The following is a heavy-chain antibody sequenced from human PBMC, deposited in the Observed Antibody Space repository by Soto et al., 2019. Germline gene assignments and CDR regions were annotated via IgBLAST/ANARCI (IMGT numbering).Heavy chain of an antibody. Sequence: PSETLSLTCSVSGGSIRNNIYYWGWIRQPPGKGLEWIATVHYSGSTYYTPSLKSRVTISADTSNNQFSLRLNSVTAADTAVYYCSRELFGGYSPAAYCGQGTLVTVSS. D-gene: IGHD2-15*01. CDR3: SRELFGGYSPAAY. CDR1: GGSIRNNIYY. J-gene: IGHJ4*02. V-gene: IGHV4-39*07. CDR2: VHYSGST.